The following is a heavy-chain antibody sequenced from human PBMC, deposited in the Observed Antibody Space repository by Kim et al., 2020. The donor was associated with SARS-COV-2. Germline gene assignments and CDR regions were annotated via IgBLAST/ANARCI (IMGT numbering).Heavy chain of an antibody. J-gene: IGHJ4*02. Sequence: NPALKSRVTISVDKSKNQCSLKLSSVTAADTAVYYWARGGSSSWYPSLDYWGQGTLVTVSS. CDR3: ARGGSSSWYPSLDY. D-gene: IGHD6-13*01. V-gene: IGHV4-4*02.